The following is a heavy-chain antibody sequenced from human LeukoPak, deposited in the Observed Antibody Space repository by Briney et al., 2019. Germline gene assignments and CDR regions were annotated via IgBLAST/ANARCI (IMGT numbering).Heavy chain of an antibody. J-gene: IGHJ5*02. CDR1: GYTFSSYA. V-gene: IGHV3-23*01. Sequence: PGGSLTLFCTASGYTFSSYAMSGLRQAPGEALEWVSAISGSCGSTYCADYVKGRFTISRDNPKNTLYLQMNSLRAEDTAVYCCAKFQGSPGYSSSWSDNWFDPWGQGTLVTVSS. CDR3: AKFQGSPGYSSSWSDNWFDP. D-gene: IGHD6-13*01. CDR2: ISGSCGST.